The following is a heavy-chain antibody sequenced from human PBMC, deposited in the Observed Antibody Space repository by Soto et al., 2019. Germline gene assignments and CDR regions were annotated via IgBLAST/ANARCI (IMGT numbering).Heavy chain of an antibody. CDR3: ARGTGDPLYFDY. CDR1: GGTFSSYT. Sequence: QVQLVQSGAEVKKPGSSVKVSCKASGGTFSSYTISWVRQAPGQGLEWMGRIIPILGIANYARKFQGRVTITADKSTSTAYMELSSLRSEDTAVYYCARGTGDPLYFDYWGQGTLVTVSS. V-gene: IGHV1-69*02. D-gene: IGHD7-27*01. CDR2: IIPILGIA. J-gene: IGHJ4*02.